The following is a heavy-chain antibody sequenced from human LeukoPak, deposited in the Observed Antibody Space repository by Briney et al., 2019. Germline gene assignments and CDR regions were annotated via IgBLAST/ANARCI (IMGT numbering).Heavy chain of an antibody. D-gene: IGHD6-13*01. CDR1: GYTFTSYY. J-gene: IGHJ5*01. V-gene: IGHV1-46*01. CDR3: ARRRIAAAGYGWFDS. Sequence: ASVKVSCKASGYTFTSYYMHWVRQAPGQGLKWMGIINPSGGSTSYAQKFQGRVTMTRDMSTSTVYMELSSLRSEDTAVYYCARRRIAAAGYGWFDSWGQGTLVTVSS. CDR2: INPSGGST.